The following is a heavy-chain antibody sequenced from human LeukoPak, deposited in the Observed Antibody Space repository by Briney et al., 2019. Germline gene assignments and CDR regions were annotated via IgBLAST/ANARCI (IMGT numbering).Heavy chain of an antibody. V-gene: IGHV1-2*02. CDR3: ARDEQWLGLSYYFDY. J-gene: IGHJ4*02. Sequence: GASVKVSCKASGYTFSGYYVNWVRQAPGQGLEWMGWFKPNSGGTNYAQKFQGSVTMTRDTSSSTAYMELSRLICDDAAIYFCARDEQWLGLSYYFDYWGQGSQVTVSS. CDR1: GYTFSGYY. CDR2: FKPNSGGT. D-gene: IGHD6-19*01.